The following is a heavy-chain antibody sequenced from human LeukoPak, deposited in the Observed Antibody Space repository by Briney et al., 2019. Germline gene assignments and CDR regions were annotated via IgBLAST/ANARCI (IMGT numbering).Heavy chain of an antibody. Sequence: GASLRLSCAASGFTFSRYAMSWVRQAPGKGLEWVSAISGSGGSAYYADSVKGWFTISRDNSKNTLYLQMHSLRAEDTAVYYCAKERDSRGYFDYWGQGTLVTVSS. CDR1: GFTFSRYA. CDR3: AKERDSRGYFDY. D-gene: IGHD3-22*01. CDR2: ISGSGGSA. J-gene: IGHJ4*02. V-gene: IGHV3-23*01.